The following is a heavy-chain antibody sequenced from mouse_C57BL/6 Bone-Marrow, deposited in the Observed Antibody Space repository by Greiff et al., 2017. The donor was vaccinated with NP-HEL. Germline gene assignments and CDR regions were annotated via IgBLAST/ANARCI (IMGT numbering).Heavy chain of an antibody. D-gene: IGHD2-2*01. CDR3: ARRTIYYGLYFDY. CDR1: GYTFTSYW. CDR2: IHPNSGST. J-gene: IGHJ2*01. Sequence: VQLQQPGAELVKPGASVKLSCKASGYTFTSYWMHWVKQRPGQGLEWIGMIHPNSGSTNYNEKFKSKATLTVDKSSSTAYMQLSSLTSEDSAVYSCARRTIYYGLYFDYWGQGTTLTVSS. V-gene: IGHV1-64*01.